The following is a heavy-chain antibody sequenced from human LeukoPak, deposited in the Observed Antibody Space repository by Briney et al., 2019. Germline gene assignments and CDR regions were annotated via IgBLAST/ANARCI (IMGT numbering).Heavy chain of an antibody. CDR1: GLTFSSYG. CDR2: IRYDGSNK. J-gene: IGHJ4*02. V-gene: IGHV3-30*02. Sequence: PGGSLRLSCAASGLTFSSYGMHWVRQAPGKGLEWVAFIRYDGSNKYYADSVKGRFTISRDNSKNTLYLQMNSLRAEDTAVYYCAKDRSGSSRSSFDYWGQGTLVTASS. D-gene: IGHD1-26*01. CDR3: AKDRSGSSRSSFDY.